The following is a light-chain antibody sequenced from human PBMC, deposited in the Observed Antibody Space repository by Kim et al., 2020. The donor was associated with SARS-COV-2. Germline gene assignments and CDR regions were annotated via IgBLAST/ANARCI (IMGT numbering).Light chain of an antibody. CDR3: QAWDGSSYV. Sequence: ELTQPPSVSVSPGQTASITCSGDKLGNKYAYWYQQKPGQSPVVVIYHDTKRPSGIPERFSGSNSGNTATLTISGIQAMDESDYYCQAWDGSSYVFGAG. CDR1: KLGNKY. V-gene: IGLV3-1*01. J-gene: IGLJ1*01. CDR2: HDT.